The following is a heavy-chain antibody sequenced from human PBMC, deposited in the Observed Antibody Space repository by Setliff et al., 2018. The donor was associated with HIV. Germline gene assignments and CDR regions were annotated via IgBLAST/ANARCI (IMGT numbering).Heavy chain of an antibody. Sequence: PSETLSLTCTVSGGSISSGGYYWSWIRQHPGKGLEWIGYIYYSGSTYYNPSLKSRVTISVDTSKNQFSLKLSSVTAADTAMYFCARESRNDFWSGYYRTFHIWGQGTMVTVSS. D-gene: IGHD3-3*01. V-gene: IGHV4-31*03. CDR1: GGSISSGGYY. CDR2: IYYSGST. CDR3: ARESRNDFWSGYYRTFHI. J-gene: IGHJ3*02.